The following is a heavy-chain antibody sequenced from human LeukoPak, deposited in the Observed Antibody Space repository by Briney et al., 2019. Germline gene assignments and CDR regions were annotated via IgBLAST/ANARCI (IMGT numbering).Heavy chain of an antibody. CDR1: GYPFTSYD. D-gene: IGHD6-6*01. CDR2: MNPNSGNT. Sequence: GASVKASFQASGYPFTSYDLNWVRPATGQGLEWMGWMNPNSGNTGYAQKFQGRVTMTRNTSISTAYMELSSLRSEDTAVYYWARGLGADSSSSWGYWGQGTLVAVSS. V-gene: IGHV1-8*01. CDR3: ARGLGADSSSSWGY. J-gene: IGHJ4*02.